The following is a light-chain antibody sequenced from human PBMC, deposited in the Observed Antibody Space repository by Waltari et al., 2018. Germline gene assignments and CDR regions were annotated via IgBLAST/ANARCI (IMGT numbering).Light chain of an antibody. CDR1: SSNIGAGYD. Sequence: QSVLTQSPSVSGAPGQRVTISCTGSSSNIGAGYDVHWYQQLPGTAPKLLIFGNTNRPSGVPDRFSGSKAGTSASLAITGLQAEDEADYYCQSYDSSRSAYVFGTGTKVTVL. CDR2: GNT. J-gene: IGLJ1*01. V-gene: IGLV1-40*01. CDR3: QSYDSSRSAYV.